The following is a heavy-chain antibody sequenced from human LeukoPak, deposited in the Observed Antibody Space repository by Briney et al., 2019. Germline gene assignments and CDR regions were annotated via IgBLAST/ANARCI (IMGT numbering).Heavy chain of an antibody. V-gene: IGHV4-34*01. CDR2: INHSGST. D-gene: IGHD6-13*01. CDR1: GGSFSGYY. CDR3: ARVSSSWYKESVDYFDY. Sequence: SETLSLTCAVYGGSFSGYYWSWIRQPPGKGLEWIGEINHSGSTNYNPSLKSRVTISVDTSKNQFSLKLSSVTAADTAVYYCARVSSSWYKESVDYFDYWGQGTLVTVSS. J-gene: IGHJ4*02.